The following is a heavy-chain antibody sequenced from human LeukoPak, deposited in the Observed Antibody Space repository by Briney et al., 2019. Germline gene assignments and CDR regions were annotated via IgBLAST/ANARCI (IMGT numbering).Heavy chain of an antibody. J-gene: IGHJ6*02. D-gene: IGHD5-18*01. CDR1: GFTFSSYD. CDR2: IDTAGDT. Sequence: PGGSLRLSCAASGFTFSSYDMHWVRQAPGKGLEWVSAIDTAGDTYYPDSVKGRFTISRENAKNSFYLQMNSLRAEDTAVYYCARDSYVDTAAGVMDVWGQGTTVTVSS. CDR3: ARDSYVDTAAGVMDV. V-gene: IGHV3-13*04.